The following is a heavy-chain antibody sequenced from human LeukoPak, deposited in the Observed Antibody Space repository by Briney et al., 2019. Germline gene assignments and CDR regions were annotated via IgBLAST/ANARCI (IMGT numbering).Heavy chain of an antibody. CDR1: GFTFSSYW. CDR2: INSDGSST. J-gene: IGHJ4*02. V-gene: IGHV3-74*01. Sequence: GGSLRLSCAASGFTFSSYWMHWVRQAPGKGLVWVSRINSDGSSTSYADSVKGRFTISRDNAKNTLYLQMNSLRAEDTAVYYCARDWYCSSTSCPLDYWGQGTLVTVSS. CDR3: ARDWYCSSTSCPLDY. D-gene: IGHD2-2*01.